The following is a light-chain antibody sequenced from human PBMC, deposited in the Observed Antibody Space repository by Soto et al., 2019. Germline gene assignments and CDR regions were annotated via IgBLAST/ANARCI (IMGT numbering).Light chain of an antibody. Sequence: DIQITHSPSSRSSSVLDRITFTCLASQDIGHSLAWYQQKPGKAPKVLIYAASSLQSGVPSRFSGSGSGTEFTLTISSLQPDDFATYYCQQYNTYSTFGQGTRLEIK. V-gene: IGKV1-16*01. CDR2: AAS. CDR1: QDIGHS. J-gene: IGKJ5*01. CDR3: QQYNTYST.